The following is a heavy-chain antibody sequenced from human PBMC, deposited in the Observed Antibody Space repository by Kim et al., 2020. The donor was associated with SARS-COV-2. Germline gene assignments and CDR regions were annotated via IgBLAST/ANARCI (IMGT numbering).Heavy chain of an antibody. CDR3: VRDHWGSDATDTFDH. J-gene: IGHJ4*02. D-gene: IGHD3-16*01. Sequence: ASVKVSCKAYGYTFNSYGISWVRQAPGQGLEWMGWISTDDGDTNYAHNVQGRVTLATDTFTRTVYMEMRSLRSDDTAVYYCVRDHWGSDATDTFDHRGQG. CDR1: GYTFNSYG. V-gene: IGHV1-18*01. CDR2: ISTDDGDT.